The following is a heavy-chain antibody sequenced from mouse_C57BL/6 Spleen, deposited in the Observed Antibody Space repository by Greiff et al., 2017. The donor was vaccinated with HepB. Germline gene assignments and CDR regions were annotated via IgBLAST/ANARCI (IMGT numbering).Heavy chain of an antibody. CDR3: ARDYYGSSGYAMDY. CDR2: INPNNGGT. Sequence: EVQLQQSGPELVKPGASVKIPCKASGYTFTDYNMDWVKQSHGKSLEWIGDINPNNGGTIYNQKFKGKATLTVDKSSSTAYMELRSLTSEDTAVYYCARDYYGSSGYAMDYWGQGTSVTVSS. V-gene: IGHV1-18*01. CDR1: GYTFTDYN. J-gene: IGHJ4*01. D-gene: IGHD1-1*01.